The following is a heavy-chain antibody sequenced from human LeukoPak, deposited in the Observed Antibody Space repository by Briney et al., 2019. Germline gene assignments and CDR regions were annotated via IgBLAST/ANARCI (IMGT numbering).Heavy chain of an antibody. V-gene: IGHV4-4*07. J-gene: IGHJ5*02. CDR1: GGSIGNFY. CDR3: ARDLPSYYFDSGNMFDP. Sequence: SETLSLTCTVSGGSIGNFYWSWIRQPAGKGLEWIGRIYTSGKTNYNSSLKGRVTMSIDTSNNQFSLDLRSVTAADTAVYYCARDLPSYYFDSGNMFDPWGQGILVTVSS. D-gene: IGHD3-10*01. CDR2: IYTSGKT.